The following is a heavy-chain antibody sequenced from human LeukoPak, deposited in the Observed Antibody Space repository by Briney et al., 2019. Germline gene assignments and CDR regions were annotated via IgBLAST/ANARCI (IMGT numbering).Heavy chain of an antibody. D-gene: IGHD1-26*01. J-gene: IGHJ4*02. V-gene: IGHV4-38-2*02. CDR3: ERVRSGSYSATHY. CDR2: IYYTGST. Sequence: SETLSLTCTVSGYSISSGYYWGWIRQPPGKGLEWIGSIYYTGSTYYTPPLKSRLTISVDTSKNRFSLNLNSVTAADTAVYYCERVRSGSYSATHYGGQGTLVTVSS. CDR1: GYSISSGYY.